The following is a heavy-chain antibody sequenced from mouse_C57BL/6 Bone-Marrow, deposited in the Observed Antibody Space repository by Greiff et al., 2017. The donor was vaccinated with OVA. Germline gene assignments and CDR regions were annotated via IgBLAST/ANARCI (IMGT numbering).Heavy chain of an antibody. CDR3: ARKRVLLRPYYAMDY. D-gene: IGHD1-1*01. CDR2: INPNYGTT. J-gene: IGHJ4*01. CDR1: GYSFTDYN. Sequence: VQLKESGAELVKPGASVKISCKASGYSFTDYNMNWVKQSNGKSLEWIGVINPNYGTTSYNQKFKGKATLTVDQSSSTAYMQLNSLTSEDSAVYYCARKRVLLRPYYAMDYWGQGTSVTVSS. V-gene: IGHV1-39*01.